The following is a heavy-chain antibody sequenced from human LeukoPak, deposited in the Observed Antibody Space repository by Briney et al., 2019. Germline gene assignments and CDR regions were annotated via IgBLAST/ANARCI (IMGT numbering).Heavy chain of an antibody. CDR3: ANLRNAY. Sequence: GGSLRLSCAVSGFTFSNYYFNWVRQAPGKGLEWVSTISASGGSTYYSDSVKGRFTISGDNSKNTLYLQMNSLRADDTAVYYCANLRNAYWGQGTLVTVSS. J-gene: IGHJ4*02. V-gene: IGHV3-23*01. CDR2: ISASGGST. CDR1: GFTFSNYY.